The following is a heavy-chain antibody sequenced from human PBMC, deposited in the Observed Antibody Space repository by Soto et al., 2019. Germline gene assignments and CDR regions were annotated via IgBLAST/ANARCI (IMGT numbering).Heavy chain of an antibody. CDR2: INPSGGST. J-gene: IGHJ6*02. V-gene: IGHV1-46*01. D-gene: IGHD1-1*01. CDR3: ARERSDSGYYYGMDV. CDR1: GYTFTSYY. Sequence: ASVKVSCKASGYTFTSYYMHWVRQAPGQGLEWMGIINPSGGSTSYAQKFQGRVTMTRDESTSTAYMELSSLRSEDTAVYYCARERSDSGYYYGMDVWGQGTTVTVPS.